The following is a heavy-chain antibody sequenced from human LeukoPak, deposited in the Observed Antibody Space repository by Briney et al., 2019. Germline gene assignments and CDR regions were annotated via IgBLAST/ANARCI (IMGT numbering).Heavy chain of an antibody. D-gene: IGHD6-6*01. J-gene: IGHJ4*02. CDR2: ISGSGGST. V-gene: IGHV3-23*01. Sequence: GGSLRLSCAASGFTFDAYGMSWVRQAPGKGLEWVSAISGSGGSTYYADSVKGRFTISRDNSKNTLYLQMNSLRAEDTAVYYCAKGLFPGYSSSSVLYWGQGTLVTVSS. CDR1: GFTFDAYG. CDR3: AKGLFPGYSSSSVLY.